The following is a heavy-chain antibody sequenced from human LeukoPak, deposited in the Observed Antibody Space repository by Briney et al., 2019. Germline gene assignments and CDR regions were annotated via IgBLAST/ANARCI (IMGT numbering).Heavy chain of an antibody. Sequence: ASVKVSCKASGYTFTSYAMHWVRQAPGQGLEWMGWINAGNGNTKYSQKFQGRVTITRDTSASTAYMELSSLRSEDTAVYYCAREYTMVRGGIYYYYGMDVWGKGTTVTVSS. CDR1: GYTFTSYA. CDR2: INAGNGNT. D-gene: IGHD3-10*01. J-gene: IGHJ6*04. CDR3: AREYTMVRGGIYYYYGMDV. V-gene: IGHV1-3*01.